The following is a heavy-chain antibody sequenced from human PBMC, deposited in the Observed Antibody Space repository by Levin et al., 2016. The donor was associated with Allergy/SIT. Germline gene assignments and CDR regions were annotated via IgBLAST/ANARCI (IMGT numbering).Heavy chain of an antibody. J-gene: IGHJ4*02. CDR3: ARDRDVWRRAIEPPDY. CDR2: IWYDGSNK. Sequence: GESLKISCAASGFTFNNFGMHWVRQAPGKGLEWVAFIWYDGSNKYYADSVKGRFTISRDNSKNTQYLQMNSLRGEDTAVYYCARDRDVWRRAIEPPDYWGQGTLVTVSS. CDR1: GFTFNNFG. D-gene: IGHD1-14*01. V-gene: IGHV3-33*01.